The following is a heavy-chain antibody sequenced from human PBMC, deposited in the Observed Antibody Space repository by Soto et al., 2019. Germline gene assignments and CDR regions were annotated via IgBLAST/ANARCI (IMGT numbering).Heavy chain of an antibody. Sequence: SETLSLTCAVYSGSFSGYFCSWIRQPPGKGLEWIGEINHSGSTNYNPSLKSRVTLSVDTSKNQFSLKLSSVTAADTAVYYCASTGPTYLDASCYYSW. D-gene: IGHD3-22*01. CDR2: INHSGST. J-gene: IGHJ5*01. CDR3: ASTGPTYLDASCYYS. V-gene: IGHV4-34*01. CDR1: SGSFSGYF.